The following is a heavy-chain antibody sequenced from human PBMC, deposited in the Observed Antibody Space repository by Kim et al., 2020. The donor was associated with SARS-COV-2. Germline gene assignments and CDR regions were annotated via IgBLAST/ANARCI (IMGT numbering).Heavy chain of an antibody. CDR2: IYYSGST. CDR1: GGSISSSSYY. CDR3: ARDGRGYSGYEPDAFDI. D-gene: IGHD5-12*01. V-gene: IGHV4-39*07. Sequence: SETLSLTCTVSGGSISSSSYYWGWIRQPPGKGLEWIGSIYYSGSTYYNPSLKSRVTISVDTSKNQFSLKLSSVTAADTAVYYCARDGRGYSGYEPDAFDIWGQGTMVTVSS. J-gene: IGHJ3*02.